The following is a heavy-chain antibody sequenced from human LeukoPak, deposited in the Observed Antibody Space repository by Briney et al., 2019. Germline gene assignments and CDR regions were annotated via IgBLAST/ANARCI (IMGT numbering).Heavy chain of an antibody. D-gene: IGHD6-13*01. Sequence: GRSLRLSCAASGFTFSSYSMNWVRQAPGKGLEWVSSISSSSSYIYYADSVKGRFTISRDNAKNSLYLQMNSLRAEDTAVYYCARKRVSDAFDIWGQGTMVTVSS. CDR3: ARKRVSDAFDI. J-gene: IGHJ3*02. CDR1: GFTFSSYS. V-gene: IGHV3-21*01. CDR2: ISSSSSYI.